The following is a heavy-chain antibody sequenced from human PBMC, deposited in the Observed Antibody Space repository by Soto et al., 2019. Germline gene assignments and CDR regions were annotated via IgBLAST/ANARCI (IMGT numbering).Heavy chain of an antibody. Sequence: QVQLQQWGAGLLKPSETLSLSCVVYGGDFSGYYWSWIRQPPGKGLEWIGEINHSGSTNYNTSLKSRLTISIDTFQKQFSLTLSSVTATDTAVYYCTRSIQLWTPFDYWGQGTLVTVS. J-gene: IGHJ4*02. D-gene: IGHD5-18*01. CDR1: GGDFSGYY. CDR3: TRSIQLWTPFDY. CDR2: INHSGST. V-gene: IGHV4-34*01.